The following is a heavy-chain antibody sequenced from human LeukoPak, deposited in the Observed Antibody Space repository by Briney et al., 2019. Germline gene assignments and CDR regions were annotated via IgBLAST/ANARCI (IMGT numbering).Heavy chain of an antibody. CDR1: GYTFTSYG. J-gene: IGHJ3*01. D-gene: IGHD6-19*01. CDR2: ISAYNGNT. Sequence: GASVKVSCKASGYTFTSYGISWVRQAPGQGLEWMGWISAYNGNTNYAQKLQGRVTMTTDTSTSTAYMELRSLRSDDTAVYYCTRGRRGGFYGWSAGAVQNAFDLWGQGTMVTVSS. CDR3: TRGRRGGFYGWSAGAVQNAFDL. V-gene: IGHV1-18*01.